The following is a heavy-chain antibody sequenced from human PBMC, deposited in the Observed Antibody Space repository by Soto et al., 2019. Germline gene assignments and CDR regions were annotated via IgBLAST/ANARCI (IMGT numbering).Heavy chain of an antibody. CDR3: ARDINWNYVVYYYSGMDV. CDR1: GYTFTSYG. J-gene: IGHJ6*02. D-gene: IGHD1-7*01. V-gene: IGHV1-18*04. Sequence: QVQLVQSGAEVKKPGASVKVSCKASGYTFTSYGISWVRQAPGQGLEWMGWISAYNGNTNYAQKLQGRVTMTTDTSTSKAYMELRSLRSDDTAVYSCARDINWNYVVYYYSGMDVWGQGTTVTVSS. CDR2: ISAYNGNT.